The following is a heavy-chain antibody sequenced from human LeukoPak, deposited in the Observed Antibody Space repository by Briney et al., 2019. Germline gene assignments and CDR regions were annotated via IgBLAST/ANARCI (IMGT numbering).Heavy chain of an antibody. J-gene: IGHJ4*02. V-gene: IGHV3-23*01. CDR3: ANGNGQRFLEWLHETYFDY. CDR2: ISYSGDAT. Sequence: GGSLRLSYAASGFSFSTYVMTWVRQAPGKGLAVVSSISYSGDATYYVDSVKGRFTISRDNSKNTLYLQMNSLRAEDTAVYYCANGNGQRFLEWLHETYFDYWGQGTLVTVSS. D-gene: IGHD3-3*01. CDR1: GFSFSTYV.